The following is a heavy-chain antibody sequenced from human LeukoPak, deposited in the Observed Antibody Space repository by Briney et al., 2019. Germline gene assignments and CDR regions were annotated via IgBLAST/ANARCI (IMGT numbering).Heavy chain of an antibody. D-gene: IGHD6-19*01. CDR3: ARVAVAGTEVDY. CDR1: GGSISRGDYY. V-gene: IGHV4-30-4*01. J-gene: IGHJ4*02. CDR2: IYYSGST. Sequence: SETLSLTCTVSGGSISRGDYYWSWIRQPPGKGLEWIGYIYYSGSTYYNPSLKSRVTISVDTSKNQFSLKLSSVTAADTAVYYCARVAVAGTEVDYWGQGTLVTVSS.